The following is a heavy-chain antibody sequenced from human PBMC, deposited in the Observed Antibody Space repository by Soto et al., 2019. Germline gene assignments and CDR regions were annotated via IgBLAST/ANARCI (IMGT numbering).Heavy chain of an antibody. J-gene: IGHJ4*02. Sequence: QVQLVESGGGLVKPGGSLRLACAASGFSFGDSYMSWVRQAPGKGLEWLSYISGGSSYTNYADSVKGRFTISRDNAKRSLYLEMNSLRDTAVYYCAKTIVAASGYYFDHWGQGNLVTVSS. V-gene: IGHV3-11*06. CDR3: AKTIVAASGYYFDH. D-gene: IGHD2-21*01. CDR2: ISGGSSYT. CDR1: GFSFGDSY.